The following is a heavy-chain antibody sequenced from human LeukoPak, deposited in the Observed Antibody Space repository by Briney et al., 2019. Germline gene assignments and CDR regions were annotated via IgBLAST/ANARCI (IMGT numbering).Heavy chain of an antibody. CDR3: AKAEYCSSTTCYAFDV. J-gene: IGHJ3*01. D-gene: IGHD2-2*01. CDR1: GFTFSSFA. V-gene: IGHV3-23*01. Sequence: GGSLRLSCAASGFTFSSFAVSWVRQGPGKGLEWVASISGRGDGTSYADSVKGRFTISRDNTKNTLYLQMNSLRAEDTAVYYCAKAEYCSSTTCYAFDVWGQGTMVTVSS. CDR2: ISGRGDGT.